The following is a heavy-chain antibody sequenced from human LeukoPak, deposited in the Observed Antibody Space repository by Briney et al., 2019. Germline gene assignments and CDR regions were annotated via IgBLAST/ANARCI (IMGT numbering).Heavy chain of an antibody. CDR2: ISGSGVST. CDR1: VYSFSSYA. J-gene: IGHJ6*03. CDR3: ANRTFPYYYYIDV. V-gene: IGHV3-23*01. D-gene: IGHD2/OR15-2a*01. Sequence: GGSLRLSCAASVYSFSSYAMSWVRQAPGKGLEWVSDISGSGVSTYYADSVKGRFIISRDNSKNTLYLQMHSLRAEDTAVYYCANRTFPYYYYIDVWRKGTTVTVSS.